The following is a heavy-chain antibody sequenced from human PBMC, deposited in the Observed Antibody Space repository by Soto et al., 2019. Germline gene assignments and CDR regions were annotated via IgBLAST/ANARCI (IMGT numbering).Heavy chain of an antibody. D-gene: IGHD6-19*01. V-gene: IGHV1-8*02. J-gene: IGHJ5*02. CDR3: ASRGYSRGAYR. CDR2: VKPHSVNT. CDR1: GYTSTSYD. Sequence: QVQLVQSGAEVKKPGASVKVSCKASGYTSTSYDINWVRQATGQGLERMGWVKPHSVNTGYVQKFQGRVTLTRNTSLSTAYMEMSSLRSENTAVYCCASRGYSRGAYRWGRGTLVTVSS.